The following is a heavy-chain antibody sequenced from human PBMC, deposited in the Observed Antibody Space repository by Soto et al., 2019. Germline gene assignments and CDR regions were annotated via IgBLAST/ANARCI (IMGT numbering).Heavy chain of an antibody. CDR2: ITGSGGHT. J-gene: IGHJ4*02. Sequence: PGGSLRLSCAASGFTFSSYAMSWVRQAPGKGLEWVSSITGSGGHTYYADSVKGRFTISRDNSKNTLYLQMISLRAEDTAVYYCAKEEYCTTASCPRPPARNHDWGQGTLVTVS. CDR3: AKEEYCTTASCPRPPARNHD. V-gene: IGHV3-23*01. D-gene: IGHD2-2*01. CDR1: GFTFSSYA.